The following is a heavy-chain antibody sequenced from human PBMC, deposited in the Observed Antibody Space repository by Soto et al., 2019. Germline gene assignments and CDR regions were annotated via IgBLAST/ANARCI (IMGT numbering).Heavy chain of an antibody. J-gene: IGHJ3*02. CDR1: GGFLDNGDDY. CDR3: ARGHDFCTDYYGDTFDI. CDR2: IYYSERT. Sequence: SETLSLTCTVSGGFLDNGDDYWRWIRQAPGKGLEWIGYIYYSERTHYNPSLKSRVIISIDMSKNQFSLNLSSVTAADTAVYYCARGHDFCTDYYGDTFDIWGQGTMVTVSS. D-gene: IGHD3-3*01. V-gene: IGHV4-30-4*01.